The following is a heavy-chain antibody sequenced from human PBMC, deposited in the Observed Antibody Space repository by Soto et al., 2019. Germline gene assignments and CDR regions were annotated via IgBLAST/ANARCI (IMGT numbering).Heavy chain of an antibody. V-gene: IGHV3-23*01. D-gene: IGHD2-15*01. J-gene: IGHJ4*02. CDR2: TSGSGGRT. Sequence: PGGSLRLSCAAAGFTFSSYAMNWVRQAPGGGLEWISSTSGSGGRTYYADSVKGRFTISRDNSQNTLYLQMDSLKVEDTAVYYCAKRGPGGIVVVVSATTGDFDYWGQGPLVTVSS. CDR3: AKRGPGGIVVVVSATTGDFDY. CDR1: GFTFSSYA.